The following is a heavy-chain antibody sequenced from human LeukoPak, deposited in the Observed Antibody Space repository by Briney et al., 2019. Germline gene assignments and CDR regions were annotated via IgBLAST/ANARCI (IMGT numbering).Heavy chain of an antibody. J-gene: IGHJ4*02. CDR1: GGSISSGDYY. CDR2: IYYSGST. CDR3: ARLDDYGDLAPDY. V-gene: IGHV4-61*08. Sequence: PSQTLSLTCTVSGGSISSGDYYWNWFRQPPGKGLEWIGYIYYSGSTNYNPSLKSRVTISVDTSKNQFSLKLSSVTAADTAVYYCARLDDYGDLAPDYWGQGTLVTVSS. D-gene: IGHD4-17*01.